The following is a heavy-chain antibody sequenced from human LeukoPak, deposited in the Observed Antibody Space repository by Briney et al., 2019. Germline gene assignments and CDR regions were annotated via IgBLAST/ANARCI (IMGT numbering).Heavy chain of an antibody. Sequence: ASVKVSCKASGYTFTSHGISWVRQAPGQGLEWMGIINPSGGSTSYAQKFQGRVTMTRDMSTSTVYMELSSLRSEDTAVYYCARDDTTYSSSWGHFDYWGQGTLVTVSS. D-gene: IGHD6-6*01. J-gene: IGHJ4*02. CDR1: GYTFTSHG. V-gene: IGHV1-46*01. CDR2: INPSGGST. CDR3: ARDDTTYSSSWGHFDY.